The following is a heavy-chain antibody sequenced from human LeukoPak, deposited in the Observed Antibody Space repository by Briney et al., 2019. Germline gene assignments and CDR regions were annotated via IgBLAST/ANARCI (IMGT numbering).Heavy chain of an antibody. V-gene: IGHV1-46*01. J-gene: IGHJ3*01. CDR3: PREHPDYHSFDF. Sequence: GASVKVSCKASGYTFTNYPKHWVRQAPGQGLEWMGVIFPGGGVTEYAQKFQGRVTVTRDTSSRTVYMALSSLGSEATAMYSCPREHPDYHSFDFWGQGTMVSVSS. CDR1: GYTFTNYP. CDR2: IFPGGGVT. D-gene: IGHD4-11*01.